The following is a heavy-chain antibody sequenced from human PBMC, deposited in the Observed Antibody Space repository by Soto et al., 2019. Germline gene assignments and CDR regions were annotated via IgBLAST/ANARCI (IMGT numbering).Heavy chain of an antibody. Sequence: SETLSLTCTVSGGSISNHYWTWIRQLPGKGLQWIGYIHYSGTTNYNPSLKSRVTISVDTSKNQFSLKLSSVTAADTAVYYCAKLPCAEYGGSFDPWGQGTLVTVSS. CDR2: IHYSGTT. CDR3: AKLPCAEYGGSFDP. CDR1: GGSISNHY. V-gene: IGHV4-59*11. D-gene: IGHD2-15*01. J-gene: IGHJ5*02.